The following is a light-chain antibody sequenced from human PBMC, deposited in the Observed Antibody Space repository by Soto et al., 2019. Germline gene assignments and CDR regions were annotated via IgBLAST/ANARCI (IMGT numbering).Light chain of an antibody. CDR3: CSYAGSYTYV. V-gene: IGLV2-11*01. Sequence: QSVLTQPRSVSGSPGHSVTISCTGTSSDVGGYNYVSWYQQHPGKAPKLMIYDVSKRPSGVPDRFSGSKSGNTASLTISGRQAEDEADYYCCSYAGSYTYVFGTGTKVTVL. CDR2: DVS. CDR1: SSDVGGYNY. J-gene: IGLJ1*01.